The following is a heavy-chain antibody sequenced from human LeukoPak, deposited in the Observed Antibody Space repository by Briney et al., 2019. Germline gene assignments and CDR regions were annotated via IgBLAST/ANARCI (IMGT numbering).Heavy chain of an antibody. Sequence: ASVKVSCKASGYTFTSYGISWVRQAPGQGLEWMGWISAYNGNTNYAQKLQGRVTMTTDTSTSTAYMELRSLRSDDTAVYYCARDLGLGYDDYVSFDYWGQGTLVTVSS. CDR2: ISAYNGNT. V-gene: IGHV1-18*01. CDR3: ARDLGLGYDDYVSFDY. D-gene: IGHD4-17*01. CDR1: GYTFTSYG. J-gene: IGHJ4*02.